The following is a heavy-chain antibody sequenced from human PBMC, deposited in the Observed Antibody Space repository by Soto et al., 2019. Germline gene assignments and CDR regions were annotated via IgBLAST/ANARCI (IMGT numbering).Heavy chain of an antibody. Sequence: QVQLVQSGAEVKKPGSSVKVSCKASGGTFSSYAISWVRQAPGQGLEWMGGMIPIFGTANYAQKFQGRVTITADESTSTAYMELSSLRSEHTAVYYCASNVITMVRGGGFDSWGQGTLVTVSS. CDR3: ASNVITMVRGGGFDS. V-gene: IGHV1-69*01. D-gene: IGHD3-10*01. J-gene: IGHJ5*01. CDR2: MIPIFGTA. CDR1: GGTFSSYA.